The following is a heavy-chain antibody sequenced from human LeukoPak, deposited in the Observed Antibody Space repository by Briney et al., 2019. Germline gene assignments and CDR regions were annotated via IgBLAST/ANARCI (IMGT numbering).Heavy chain of an antibody. CDR3: ARIRGGYSYGPHLDY. J-gene: IGHJ4*02. D-gene: IGHD5-18*01. Sequence: PSETLSLTCTVSGGSISSGGYYWSWIRQHPGKGLEWIGYIYYSGSTYYNPSLKSRVTISVDTSKNQFSLKLSSVTAADTAVYYCARIRGGYSYGPHLDYWGQGTLVTVSS. V-gene: IGHV4-31*03. CDR1: GGSISSGGYY. CDR2: IYYSGST.